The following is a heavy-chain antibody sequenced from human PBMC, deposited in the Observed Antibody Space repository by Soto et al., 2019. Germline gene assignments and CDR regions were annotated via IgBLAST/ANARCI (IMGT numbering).Heavy chain of an antibody. CDR1: GYSFTSYW. D-gene: IGHD2-8*01. V-gene: IGHV5-10-1*01. CDR2: IDPSDSYT. J-gene: IGHJ6*02. CDR3: ARSDYCTNGVCYSGMDV. Sequence: GESLKISCKGSGYSFTSYWISWVRQMPGKGLEWMGRIDPSDSYTNYSPSFQGHVTISADKSISTAYLQWSSLKASDTAMYYCARSDYCTNGVCYSGMDVWGQGTTVTVSS.